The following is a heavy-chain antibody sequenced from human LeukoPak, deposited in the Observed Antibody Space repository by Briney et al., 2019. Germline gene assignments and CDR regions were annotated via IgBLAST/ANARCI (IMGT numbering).Heavy chain of an antibody. V-gene: IGHV4-34*01. J-gene: IGHJ6*02. CDR3: AGRAYYYGMGV. CDR2: INHSGST. CDR1: GGSFSGYY. Sequence: SETLSLTCAVYGGSFSGYYWSWIRQPPGKGLEWIGEINHSGSTNYNPSLKSRVTISVDTSKNQFSLKLSSVTAADTAVYYCAGRAYYYGMGVWGQGTTVTVSS.